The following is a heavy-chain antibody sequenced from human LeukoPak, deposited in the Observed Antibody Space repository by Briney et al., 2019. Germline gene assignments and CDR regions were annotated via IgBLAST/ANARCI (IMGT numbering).Heavy chain of an antibody. CDR2: ISSSSSYI. J-gene: IGHJ6*02. D-gene: IGHD2-15*01. CDR1: GFTFSSYS. V-gene: IGHV3-21*01. CDR3: ARDRPVVVVAATHNYYYYYGMDV. Sequence: SGGSLRLSCAASGFTFSSYSMNWVRQAPGKGLEWVSSISSSSSYIYYADSVKGRFTISRDNAKNSLYLQMNSLRAEDTAVYYCARDRPVVVVAATHNYYYYYGMDVWGQGTTVTVSS.